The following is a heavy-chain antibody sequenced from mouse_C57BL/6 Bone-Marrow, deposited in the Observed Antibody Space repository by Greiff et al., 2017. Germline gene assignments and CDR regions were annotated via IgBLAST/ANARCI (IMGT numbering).Heavy chain of an antibody. J-gene: IGHJ4*01. Sequence: EVQLVESGGDLVKPGGSLKLSCAASGFTFSSYGMSWVRQTPDKRLEWVATISSGGSYTYYPDSVKGRFIISRDNAKNTLYLQMSSLKSEDTAMYYCARQDYGSSYVPHYYAMDYWGQGTSVTVSS. CDR1: GFTFSSYG. CDR3: ARQDYGSSYVPHYYAMDY. V-gene: IGHV5-6*01. CDR2: ISSGGSYT. D-gene: IGHD1-1*01.